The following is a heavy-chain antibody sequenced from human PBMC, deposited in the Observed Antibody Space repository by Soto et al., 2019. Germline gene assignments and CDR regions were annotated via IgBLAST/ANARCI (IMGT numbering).Heavy chain of an antibody. CDR3: ARHPLGATTNYGMDV. CDR2: IYYSGST. J-gene: IGHJ6*02. Sequence: QVQLQESGPGLVKPSQTLSLTCTVSGGSISSGGYYWSWIRQHPGKGLEWIGYIYYSGSTYYNPSLKSRVTISVDTSNTQFSLQLSSVTAADTAVYYCARHPLGATTNYGMDVWGQGTTVTVSS. D-gene: IGHD1-26*01. V-gene: IGHV4-31*03. CDR1: GGSISSGGYY.